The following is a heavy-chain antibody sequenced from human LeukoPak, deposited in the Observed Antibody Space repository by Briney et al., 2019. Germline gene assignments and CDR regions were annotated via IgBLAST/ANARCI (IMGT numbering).Heavy chain of an antibody. Sequence: SVKVSCKASGGTFSSYAISWVRQAPGQRLEWMGRIIPIFGTANYAQKFQGRVTITTDESTSTAYMELSSLRSEDTAVYYCARDVVARYGVWFDPWGQGTLVTVSS. CDR1: GGTFSSYA. J-gene: IGHJ5*02. CDR2: IIPIFGTA. V-gene: IGHV1-69*05. D-gene: IGHD2-15*01. CDR3: ARDVVARYGVWFDP.